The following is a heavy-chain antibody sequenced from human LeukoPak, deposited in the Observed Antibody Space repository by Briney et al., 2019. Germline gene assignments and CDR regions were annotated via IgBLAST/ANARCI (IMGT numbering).Heavy chain of an antibody. J-gene: IGHJ6*03. D-gene: IGHD6-19*01. Sequence: TGGSLRLSCATSGFTFSTFAFNWVRQAPGKGLEWVSVISASGTITYYADSVKGRFTISRDNSKDTVFLQMNSLRAEDTAVYYCAKLAGNFSPYYSYMDVWGKGTTVTVSS. V-gene: IGHV3-23*01. CDR2: ISASGTIT. CDR3: AKLAGNFSPYYSYMDV. CDR1: GFTFSTFA.